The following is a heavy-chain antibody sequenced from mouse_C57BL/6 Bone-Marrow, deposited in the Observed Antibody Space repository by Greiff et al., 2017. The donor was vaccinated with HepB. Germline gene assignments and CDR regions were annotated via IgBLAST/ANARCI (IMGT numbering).Heavy chain of an antibody. Sequence: EVQVVESEGGLVQPGSSMKLSCTASGFTFSDYYMAWVRQVPEKGLEWVANINYDGSSTYYLDSLKSRFIISRDNAKNILYLQMSSLKSEDTATYYCARDTYYYGSSWYFDVWGTGTTVTVSS. J-gene: IGHJ1*03. CDR3: ARDTYYYGSSWYFDV. V-gene: IGHV5-16*01. D-gene: IGHD1-1*01. CDR2: INYDGSST. CDR1: GFTFSDYY.